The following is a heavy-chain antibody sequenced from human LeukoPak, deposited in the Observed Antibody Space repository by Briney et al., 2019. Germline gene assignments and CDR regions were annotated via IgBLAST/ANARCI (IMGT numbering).Heavy chain of an antibody. CDR2: VIPIFGTA. CDR1: VGTFSSYA. J-gene: IGHJ4*02. CDR3: ASGSITNDDY. V-gene: IGHV1-69*06. Sequence: GASVKVSCKGSVGTFSSYAISWVRQAPGQGLEWMGGVIPIFGTANYAQKFQGRVTITAGKSTSTAYMELSSLRSEDTAVYCCASGSITNDDYWGQGTLVTVSS. D-gene: IGHD3-10*01.